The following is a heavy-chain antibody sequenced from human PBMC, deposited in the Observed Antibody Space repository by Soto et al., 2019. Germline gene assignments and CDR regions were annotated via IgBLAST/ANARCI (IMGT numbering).Heavy chain of an antibody. V-gene: IGHV4-59*01. CDR1: GGSISSYY. J-gene: IGHJ4*02. Sequence: SDTLYLTCTVSGGSISSYYRIWLRQPPGKGLEWIGYIYYSGSTNYNPSLKSRVTISVDTSKNQFSLKLSSVTASDTVVYYCARDNGYSYGYTLDHWGQGTLVTVS. CDR2: IYYSGST. D-gene: IGHD5-18*01. CDR3: ARDNGYSYGYTLDH.